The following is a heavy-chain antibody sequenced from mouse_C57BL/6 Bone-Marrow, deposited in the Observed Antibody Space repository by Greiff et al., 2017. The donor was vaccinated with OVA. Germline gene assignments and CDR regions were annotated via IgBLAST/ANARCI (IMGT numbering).Heavy chain of an antibody. J-gene: IGHJ3*01. CDR2: INPNNGGT. D-gene: IGHD2-3*01. V-gene: IGHV1-18*01. CDR1: GYTFTDYN. Sequence: VQLKESGPELVKPGASVKIPCKASGYTFTDYNMDWVKQSHVKSLEWIGDINPNNGGTIYNQKFKGKATLTVDKSSSTAYMELRSLTSEDTAVYYCARSCDGYFAYWGQGTLVTVSA. CDR3: ARSCDGYFAY.